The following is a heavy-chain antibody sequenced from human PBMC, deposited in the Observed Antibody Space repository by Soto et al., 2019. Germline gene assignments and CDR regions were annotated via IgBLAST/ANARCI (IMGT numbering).Heavy chain of an antibody. V-gene: IGHV1-69*12. D-gene: IGHD3-3*02. CDR2: IMPVFSTP. CDR3: ARDKDRQQLGGNYYYIMDV. J-gene: IGHJ6*01. Sequence: QVQLVQSGAEVKKPGSSVKVSCKTSAGTFRTSAISWVRQAPGQGLEWMGGIMPVFSTPDYAQKFQGRVTITADESTGTAYMELSSPRSEDTAVYYCARDKDRQQLGGNYYYIMDVWGQGTTVTVSS. CDR1: AGTFRTSA.